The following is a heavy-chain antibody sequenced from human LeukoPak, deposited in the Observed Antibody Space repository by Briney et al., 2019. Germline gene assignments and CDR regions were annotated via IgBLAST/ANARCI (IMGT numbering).Heavy chain of an antibody. CDR1: GFTFSNYW. Sequence: PGGSLRLSCAASGFTFSNYWMSWVRQAPEKGLEWVANIKQDGSVKQYVDSMKGRFTISRDNAKNSLFLQMNSLRAEDTAVYYCARDWDDGGFEYWGQGTLVTVSS. D-gene: IGHD4-23*01. CDR3: ARDWDDGGFEY. V-gene: IGHV3-7*01. J-gene: IGHJ4*02. CDR2: IKQDGSVK.